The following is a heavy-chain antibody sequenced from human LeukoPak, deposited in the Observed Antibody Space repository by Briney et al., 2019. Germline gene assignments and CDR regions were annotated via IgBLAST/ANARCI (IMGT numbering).Heavy chain of an antibody. V-gene: IGHV4-34*01. D-gene: IGHD5-18*01. Sequence: SETLSLTCAVYGGSFSGYYWSWIRQPPGKGLEWIGEINHSGSTNYNPSLKSRVTISVDTSKNQFSLKLSSVTAADTAVYYCARVCGGYSYGSGYYYYYMDVWGKGTTVTVPS. J-gene: IGHJ6*03. CDR3: ARVCGGYSYGSGYYYYYMDV. CDR2: INHSGST. CDR1: GGSFSGYY.